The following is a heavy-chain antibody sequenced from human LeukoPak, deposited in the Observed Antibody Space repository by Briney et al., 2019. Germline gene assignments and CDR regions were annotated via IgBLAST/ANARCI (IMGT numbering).Heavy chain of an antibody. J-gene: IGHJ4*02. D-gene: IGHD5-18*01. Sequence: PGGSLRLSCAASGFTFSSYAMSWVRQAPGKGLEWVSAISGSGGSTYYADSVKGRLTISRDNSKNTLYLQMNSLRAEDTAVYYCAKDSGYSYGSFDYWGQGTLVTVSS. CDR2: ISGSGGST. CDR1: GFTFSSYA. CDR3: AKDSGYSYGSFDY. V-gene: IGHV3-23*01.